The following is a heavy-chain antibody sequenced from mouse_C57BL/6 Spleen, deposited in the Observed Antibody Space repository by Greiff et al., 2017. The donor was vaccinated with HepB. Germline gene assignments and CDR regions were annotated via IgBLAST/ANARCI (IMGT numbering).Heavy chain of an antibody. V-gene: IGHV1-15*01. CDR3: TRAYYSNYYFDY. Sequence: VQLQQSGAELVRPGASVTLSCKASGYTFTDYEMHWVKQTPVHGLEWIGAIHPETGGTAYNQKFKGKAILTADKSSSTAYMELRSLTSEDSAVYYCTRAYYSNYYFDYWGQGTTLTVSS. J-gene: IGHJ2*01. CDR1: GYTFTDYE. CDR2: IHPETGGT. D-gene: IGHD2-5*01.